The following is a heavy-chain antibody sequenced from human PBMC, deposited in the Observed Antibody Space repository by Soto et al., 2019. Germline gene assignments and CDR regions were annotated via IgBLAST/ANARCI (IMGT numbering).Heavy chain of an antibody. Sequence: QVHLHESGPGLVKPSETLSLTCTVSNDSISNYYWNWIRQSPGKGLEWIGYISYPGTTNYNPSLKSRVAISLDTSKKQFSLTLSSVTAADTAAYFCARGGVMVTDNWLDPWGQGTLVTVSS. CDR3: ARGGVMVTDNWLDP. CDR1: NDSISNYY. V-gene: IGHV4-59*08. J-gene: IGHJ5*02. D-gene: IGHD2-21*02. CDR2: ISYPGTT.